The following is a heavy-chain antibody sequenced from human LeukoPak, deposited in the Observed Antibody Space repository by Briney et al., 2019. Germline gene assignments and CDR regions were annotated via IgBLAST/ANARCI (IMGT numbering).Heavy chain of an antibody. CDR1: GYTFTGYY. Sequence: ASVKVSCKASGYTFTGYYMHWVRQAPGQGLEWMGWINTNTGNPTYAQGFTGRFVFSLDTSVSTAYLQISSLKAEDTAVYYCARVWSTFDYWGQGTLVTVSS. CDR3: ARVWSTFDY. J-gene: IGHJ4*02. V-gene: IGHV7-4-1*02. D-gene: IGHD2-21*01. CDR2: INTNTGNP.